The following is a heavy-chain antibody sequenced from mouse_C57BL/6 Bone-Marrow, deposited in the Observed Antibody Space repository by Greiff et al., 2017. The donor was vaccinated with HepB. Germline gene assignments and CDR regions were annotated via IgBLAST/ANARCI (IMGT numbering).Heavy chain of an antibody. Sequence: QVQLQQSGAELVRPGASVKLSCKASGYTFTDYYINWVKQRPGQGLEWIARIYPGSGNTYYNEKFKGKATLTAEKSSSTAYMQLSSLTSEDSAVYFCARDGYSLDYWGQGTTLTVSS. CDR3: ARDGYSLDY. J-gene: IGHJ2*01. CDR1: GYTFTDYY. CDR2: IYPGSGNT. D-gene: IGHD2-3*01. V-gene: IGHV1-76*01.